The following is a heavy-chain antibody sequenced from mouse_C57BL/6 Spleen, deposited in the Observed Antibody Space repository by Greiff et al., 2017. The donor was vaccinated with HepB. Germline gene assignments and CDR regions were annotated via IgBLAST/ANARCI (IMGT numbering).Heavy chain of an antibody. CDR2: IYPRDGST. CDR3: AGGSSYGAY. Sequence: QVQLQQSGPELMKPGASVKLSCKASGYTFTSYDINWVKQRPGQGLEWIGWIYPRDGSTKYNEKFKGKATLTVDTSSSTADMELHSLTSEDSAVYVCAGGSSYGAYWGQGTLVTVSA. CDR1: GYTFTSYD. V-gene: IGHV1-85*01. D-gene: IGHD1-1*01. J-gene: IGHJ3*01.